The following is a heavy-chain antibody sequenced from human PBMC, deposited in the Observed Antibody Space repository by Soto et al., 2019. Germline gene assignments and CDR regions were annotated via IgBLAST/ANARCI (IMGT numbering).Heavy chain of an antibody. J-gene: IGHJ4*02. CDR1: GFTFSSYA. CDR2: ISGSGGST. CDR3: AKVVTSDFWSGETYFDY. Sequence: GGSLRLSCAASGFTFSSYAMSWVRQAPGKGLEWVSAISGSGGSTYYADSVKGRFTISRDNSKNTLYLQMNSLRAEDTAVYYCAKVVTSDFWSGETYFDYWGQGTLVTVSS. D-gene: IGHD3-3*01. V-gene: IGHV3-23*01.